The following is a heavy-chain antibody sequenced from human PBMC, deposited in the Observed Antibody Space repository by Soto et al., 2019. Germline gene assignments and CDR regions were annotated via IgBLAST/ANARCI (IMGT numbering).Heavy chain of an antibody. D-gene: IGHD2-2*01. Sequence: EVQLLESGGGLVQPGGSLRLSCTASGFTFSTYAMSWVRQAPGKGLECVSTISDSGSTYYADSVKGRFTISRDNSKNTLHLEVRRLRAEDTAVYDCAKDKGGRYCSRTSCLYSFDYWGQGTLVTVSS. CDR1: GFTFSTYA. V-gene: IGHV3-23*01. CDR2: ISDSGST. J-gene: IGHJ4*02. CDR3: AKDKGGRYCSRTSCLYSFDY.